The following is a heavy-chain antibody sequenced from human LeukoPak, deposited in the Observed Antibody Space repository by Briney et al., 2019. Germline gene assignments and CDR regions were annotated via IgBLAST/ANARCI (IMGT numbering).Heavy chain of an antibody. CDR1: GGSISSSSYY. CDR3: ARRGSRRAMYSSSWDY. V-gene: IGHV4-39*07. J-gene: IGHJ4*02. D-gene: IGHD6-13*01. Sequence: SETLSLTCTVSGGSISSSSYYWGWIRQPPGKGLEWIGSIYYSGSTYYNPSLKSRVTISVDTSKNQFSLKLSSVTAADTAVYYCARRGSRRAMYSSSWDYWGQGTLVTVSS. CDR2: IYYSGST.